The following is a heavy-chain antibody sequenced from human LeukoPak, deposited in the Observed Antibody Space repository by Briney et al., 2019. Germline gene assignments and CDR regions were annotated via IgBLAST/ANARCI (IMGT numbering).Heavy chain of an antibody. Sequence: ASVKVSFKASGYTFTSYGISWVRQAPGQGLEWMGWISAYNGNTNYAQKLQGRVTMTTDTSTSTAYMELRSLRSDDTAVYYCAREASYGSGSYYNAPDYWGQGTLVTVSS. D-gene: IGHD3-10*01. CDR1: GYTFTSYG. V-gene: IGHV1-18*01. CDR3: AREASYGSGSYYNAPDY. CDR2: ISAYNGNT. J-gene: IGHJ4*02.